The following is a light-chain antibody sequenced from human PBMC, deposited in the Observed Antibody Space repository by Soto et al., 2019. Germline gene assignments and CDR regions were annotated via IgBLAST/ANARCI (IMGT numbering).Light chain of an antibody. Sequence: IQLTQSPSSLSASVGDRVTITCRASQGISNSLAWYQQKPGKAPKLLMYLASTLQSGVPPRFSGTGSGTNFTLTISSLQPEDFATYYCQLLIRFPTKFGQGTKVDIK. V-gene: IGKV1-9*01. CDR1: QGISNS. CDR2: LAS. J-gene: IGKJ1*01. CDR3: QLLIRFPTK.